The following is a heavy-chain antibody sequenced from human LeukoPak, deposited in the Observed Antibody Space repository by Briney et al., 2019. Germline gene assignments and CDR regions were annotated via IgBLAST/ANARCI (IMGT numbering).Heavy chain of an antibody. V-gene: IGHV3-23*01. J-gene: IGHJ6*02. CDR3: AKPGGRSSGSYFHYFGMDV. CDR2: ISGSGGDT. CDR1: GFIFNTYA. D-gene: IGHD3-10*01. Sequence: GGSLRLSCATSGFIFNTYALSWVRQAPGKGLEWVSVISGSGGDTSYADSVKGRFTISRDKSKNTLYLQMNNLRVEDTATYYCAKPGGRSSGSYFHYFGMDVWGQGTMVTVSS.